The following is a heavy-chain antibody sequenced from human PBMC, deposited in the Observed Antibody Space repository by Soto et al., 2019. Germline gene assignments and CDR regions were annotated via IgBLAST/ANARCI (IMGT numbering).Heavy chain of an antibody. CDR2: IKEDGSDK. CDR3: ERFTRGSSGDY. D-gene: IGHD6-25*01. Sequence: EVQLVESGGDLVQPGGSLRLSCVASGFTFNTYWMSWVRQAPGKGLEWVANIKEDGSDKYYVDSVKGRFTISRDNAKNLLYLQMNSLGAGDTAMYYCERFTRGSSGDYWGEGTLVTVSS. CDR1: GFTFNTYW. J-gene: IGHJ4*02. V-gene: IGHV3-7*01.